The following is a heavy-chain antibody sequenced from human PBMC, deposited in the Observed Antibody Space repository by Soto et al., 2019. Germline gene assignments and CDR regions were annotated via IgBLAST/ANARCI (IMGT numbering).Heavy chain of an antibody. CDR1: GFSLSTSGVG. V-gene: IGHV2-5*02. J-gene: IGHJ4*02. CDR2: IYWDDEK. Sequence: QITLKESGPTLVKPTQTLTLTCTFSGFSLSTSGVGVGWIRQPPGKALEWLAIIYWDDEKRYSPSLKTRLTVTKDPSKNPVVLTMTNVDPVDTATYYCAHRAYFDSGKQFDYWGQGTLVSVSS. CDR3: AHRAYFDSGKQFDY. D-gene: IGHD3-10*01.